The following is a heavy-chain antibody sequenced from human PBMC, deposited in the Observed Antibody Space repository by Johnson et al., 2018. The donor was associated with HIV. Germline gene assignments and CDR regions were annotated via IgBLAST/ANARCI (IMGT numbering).Heavy chain of an antibody. V-gene: IGHV3-30-3*01. J-gene: IGHJ3*01. Sequence: QVQLVESGGGVVQPGRSLRLSCAASGFTFSSYAMHWVRQAPGKGLEWVAVISYAGSTKYYADPVKGRFTISRDNAKYKVDLQMNSLRVEDTAVYYCAKVDCGGDTCAGYDPFDLWGQGTLVTVSS. CDR3: AKVDCGGDTCAGYDPFDL. CDR1: GFTFSSYA. CDR2: ISYAGSTK. D-gene: IGHD2-21*01.